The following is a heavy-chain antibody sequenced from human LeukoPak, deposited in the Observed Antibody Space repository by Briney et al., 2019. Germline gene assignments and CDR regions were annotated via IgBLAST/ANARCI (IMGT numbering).Heavy chain of an antibody. CDR2: IYHSGST. Sequence: SQTLSLTCTVSGGSISSGGYYWSWLRQPPGKGLEWIGYIYHSGSTYYNPSLKSRVTISVDRSKNQFSLKLSSVTAADTAVYYCARDGRYCSSTSCYPPGMDVWGKGTTVTVSS. V-gene: IGHV4-30-2*01. J-gene: IGHJ6*04. CDR3: ARDGRYCSSTSCYPPGMDV. CDR1: GGSISSGGYY. D-gene: IGHD2-2*01.